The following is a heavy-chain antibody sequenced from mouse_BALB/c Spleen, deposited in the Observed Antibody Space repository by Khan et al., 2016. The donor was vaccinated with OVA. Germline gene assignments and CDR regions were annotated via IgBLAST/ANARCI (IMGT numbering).Heavy chain of an antibody. CDR1: GYTFSTYW. V-gene: IGHV1-7*01. CDR2: INPTSGYT. CDR3: ARDRIDY. Sequence: QVQLQQSGAELAKPGASVKMSCKASGYTFSTYWMHWVKQRPGQGLEWIGYINPTSGYTDYNEKFKDKATLSADKPSSTAYMQLSSLTSEDSAVYYCARDRIDYWGQGTTLTVSS. J-gene: IGHJ2*01.